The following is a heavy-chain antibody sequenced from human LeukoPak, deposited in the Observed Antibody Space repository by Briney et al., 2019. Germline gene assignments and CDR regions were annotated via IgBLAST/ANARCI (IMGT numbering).Heavy chain of an antibody. V-gene: IGHV1-69*04. CDR2: IIPIFGIA. D-gene: IGHD4-23*01. J-gene: IGHJ5*02. Sequence: PGSSVKVSCKASGGTFSSYAISWVRQAPGQGLEWMGRIIPIFGIANYAQKFQGRVTITADKSTSTAYMELSSLRSEDTAVYYCTRDSDYGGFLPWGQGTLVTVSS. CDR1: GGTFSSYA. CDR3: TRDSDYGGFLP.